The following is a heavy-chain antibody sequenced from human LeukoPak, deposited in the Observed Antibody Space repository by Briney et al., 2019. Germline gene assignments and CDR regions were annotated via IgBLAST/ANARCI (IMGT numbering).Heavy chain of an antibody. CDR1: GYTFTGYY. CDR2: IMSIFGSP. J-gene: IGHJ5*02. Sequence: GASVKVSCKASGYTFTGYYMHWVRRAPGQGLEWMGGIMSIFGSPKYAQKFQGRVTITADESTNTAYIELSSLTSDDTAVYYCATERAVALQNWFDPWGQGTLVTVSS. V-gene: IGHV1-69*13. D-gene: IGHD6-19*01. CDR3: ATERAVALQNWFDP.